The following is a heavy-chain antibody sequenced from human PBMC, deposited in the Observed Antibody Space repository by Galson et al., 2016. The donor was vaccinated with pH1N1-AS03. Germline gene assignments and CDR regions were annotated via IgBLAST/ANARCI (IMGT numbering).Heavy chain of an antibody. CDR3: AKRSQWLLGLYYYYGLDV. CDR2: ISASGGET. D-gene: IGHD6-19*01. CDR1: GFTFSSHA. J-gene: IGHJ6*02. V-gene: IGHV3-23*01. Sequence: SLRLSCAASGFTFSSHAMSWVRQAPGKGLEWVSGISASGGETHYADSVKGRFTMSRDNSKNTLYLQMNSLRVEDTALYYCAKRSQWLLGLYYYYGLDVWGQGTTVTVSS.